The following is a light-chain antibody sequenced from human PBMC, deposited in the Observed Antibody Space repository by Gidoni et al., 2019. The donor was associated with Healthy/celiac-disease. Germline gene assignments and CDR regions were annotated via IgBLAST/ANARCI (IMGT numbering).Light chain of an antibody. CDR3: QQTDSTPWT. J-gene: IGKJ1*01. CDR1: QSISSY. Sequence: DIQMTQSPSSLSASVGDRVTISCRASQSISSYLNWYQQKPGKAPNLLIYAASSLQSGVPSRFSGSGSGTDFTLTIRSLQPEDFATYYCQQTDSTPWTFGQGTTVEIK. CDR2: AAS. V-gene: IGKV1-39*01.